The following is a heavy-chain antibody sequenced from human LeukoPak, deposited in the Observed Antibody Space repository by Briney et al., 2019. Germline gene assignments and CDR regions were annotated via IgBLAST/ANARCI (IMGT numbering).Heavy chain of an antibody. CDR2: MNPNSGNT. CDR1: GYTFTSYD. J-gene: IGHJ4*02. V-gene: IGHV1-8*01. D-gene: IGHD6-13*01. Sequence: ASVKVSCKASGYTFTSYDINWVRQATGQGLEWMGWMNPNSGNTGYAQKFQGRVTITRNTSISTAYMELSSLRSEDTAVYYCARRRSSWTPFDYWGQGTLATVSS. CDR3: ARRRSSWTPFDY.